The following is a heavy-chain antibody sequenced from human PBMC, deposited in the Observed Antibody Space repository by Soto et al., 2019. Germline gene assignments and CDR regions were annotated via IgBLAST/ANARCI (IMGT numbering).Heavy chain of an antibody. CDR1: GFSFGSYW. D-gene: IGHD3-3*01. CDR2: IKDDGSER. J-gene: IGHJ4*02. V-gene: IGHV3-7*03. Sequence: PGGSLRLSCAVSGFSFGSYWMSWVRQAPGKGLEWLASIKDDGSERYYLDSVKGRFTISRDNAKDSLSLQMNSLRGEDTAFYYCARDVGPVTIFGEALSGYVDFWGQGTLVTVSS. CDR3: ARDVGPVTIFGEALSGYVDF.